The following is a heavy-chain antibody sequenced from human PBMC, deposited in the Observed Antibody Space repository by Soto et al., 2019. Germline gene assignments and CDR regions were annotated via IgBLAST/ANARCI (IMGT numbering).Heavy chain of an antibody. Sequence: GGSLRLSCVASGFTFGVYGMHWVRQAPGKGLEWVSGISGNSGTIGYADSVKGRFTISRDNAKNSIFLQMSSLRADDTAVYYCGRWNYAFDVWGQGTMVTVSS. D-gene: IGHD1-7*01. CDR3: GRWNYAFDV. J-gene: IGHJ3*01. V-gene: IGHV3-9*01. CDR1: GFTFGVYG. CDR2: ISGNSGTI.